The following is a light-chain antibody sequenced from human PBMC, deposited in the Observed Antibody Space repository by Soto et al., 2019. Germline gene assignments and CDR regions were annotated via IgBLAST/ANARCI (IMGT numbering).Light chain of an antibody. CDR1: QNIWRL. V-gene: IGKV1-5*01. CDR3: QQYNSYLYT. J-gene: IGKJ2*01. Sequence: DIQMTQSPSSVSASVGDRVTITCRASQNIWRLLAWYQQKPGKAPELLIYDASSLESGVPSRFSGSGSGTEFTLTISSLQPDDFATYYCQQYNSYLYTFGQGTKVDI. CDR2: DAS.